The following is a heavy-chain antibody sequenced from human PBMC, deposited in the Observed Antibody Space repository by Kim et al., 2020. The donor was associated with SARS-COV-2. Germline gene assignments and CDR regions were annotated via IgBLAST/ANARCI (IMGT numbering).Heavy chain of an antibody. CDR3: ARNLAVYWGGDCNSGFFQH. CDR1: GFTFSSYT. V-gene: IGHV3-21*01. J-gene: IGHJ1*01. Sequence: GGSLRLSCVASGFTFSSYTINWVRQAPGKGLEWISSISSSSTYINYADSVKGRFTISRDNAKNSLYLQMNSLRVEDTAVYYCARNLAVYWGGDCNSGFFQHWGQGTLVTVSS. CDR2: ISSSSTYI. D-gene: IGHD2-21*02.